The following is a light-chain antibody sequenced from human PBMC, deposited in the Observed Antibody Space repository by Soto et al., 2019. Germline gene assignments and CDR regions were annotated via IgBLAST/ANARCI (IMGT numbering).Light chain of an antibody. V-gene: IGKV1-39*01. CDR3: QQTYRIPYT. Sequence: IQMTKPPSSLSASVGDRVTITCLASQDISDYLNWYQQRPGQAPKLLIYAASNLQSGVPSRFIGSESGTDFTLTISSLQPEDFATFYCQQTYRIPYTFGQGTKVDIK. CDR1: QDISDY. J-gene: IGKJ2*01. CDR2: AAS.